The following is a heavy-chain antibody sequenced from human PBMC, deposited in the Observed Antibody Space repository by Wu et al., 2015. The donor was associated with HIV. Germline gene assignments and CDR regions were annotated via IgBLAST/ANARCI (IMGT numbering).Heavy chain of an antibody. V-gene: IGHV1-69*05. J-gene: IGHJ5*02. CDR1: GDGFTSYA. Sequence: QVQLVQFGAEVKKPGSSVKITCKASGDGFTSYAVSWVRQAPRQGLEWMGGINPLFGTTKHTQKFQDRVTFTTDESKTTAYMELSSLRSEDSAVYYCARGPGRFGDQDMPNWFDPWGQGTLVTVSS. CDR2: INPLFGTT. D-gene: IGHD3-10*01. CDR3: ARGPGRFGDQDMPNWFDP.